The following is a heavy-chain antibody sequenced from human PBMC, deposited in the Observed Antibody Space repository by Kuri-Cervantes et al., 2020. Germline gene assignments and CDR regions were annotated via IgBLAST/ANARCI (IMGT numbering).Heavy chain of an antibody. V-gene: IGHV3-7*01. D-gene: IGHD6-19*01. CDR2: IKQDGSEK. J-gene: IGHJ4*02. CDR3: ARDGRYSSGWYLDY. Sequence: WGSLRLSCEASGFTFSIYSMNWVRQAPGEGLEWVANIKQDGSEKYYVDSVKGRFTISRDNAKNSLYLQMNSLRAEDTAVYYCARDGRYSSGWYLDYWGQGTLVTVSS. CDR1: GFTFSIYS.